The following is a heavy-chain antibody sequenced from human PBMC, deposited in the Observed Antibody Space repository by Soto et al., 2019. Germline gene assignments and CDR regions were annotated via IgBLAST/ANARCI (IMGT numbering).Heavy chain of an antibody. CDR2: IIPIFGTA. J-gene: IGHJ1*01. CDR3: ASVRYIEARRFFPH. D-gene: IGHD3-9*01. Sequence: SVKVSCKASGGTFSSYAISWVRQAPGQGLEWMGGIIPIFGTANYAQKFKGRVTMTTDESTSTAYMELSSLRSEDTAVYYCASVRYIEARRFFPHWARGTFDPVSS. CDR1: GGTFSSYA. V-gene: IGHV1-69*05.